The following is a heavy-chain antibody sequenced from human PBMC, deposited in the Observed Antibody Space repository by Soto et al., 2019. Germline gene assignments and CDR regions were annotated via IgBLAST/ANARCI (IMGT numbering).Heavy chain of an antibody. Sequence: ASVKVSCKASGYTFTRYGISWVRQAPGQGLEWMGWISGYNGDTNYAQKFQGRVTMTVDTSTTTAFMELTSMTSDDRAVYYCAKNGQPPYYYYGMDVWG. CDR1: GYTFTRYG. J-gene: IGHJ6*02. CDR3: AKNGQPPYYYYGMDV. V-gene: IGHV1-18*01. D-gene: IGHD2-8*01. CDR2: ISGYNGDT.